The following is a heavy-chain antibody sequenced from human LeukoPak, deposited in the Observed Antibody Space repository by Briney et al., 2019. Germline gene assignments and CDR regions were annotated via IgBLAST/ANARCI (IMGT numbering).Heavy chain of an antibody. J-gene: IGHJ2*01. CDR2: IKPDGSEE. Sequence: GGSLRLFWVASGFPFDVYWMSWVRQGPGKALEWVANIKPDGSEEYYADSVKRRLTVSRDKAKNSLFLQMNRLRVEDTAVYYCAKEKTVAGWYFDLWGRGTLVTVSS. CDR1: GFPFDVYW. D-gene: IGHD6-19*01. V-gene: IGHV3-7*01. CDR3: AKEKTVAGWYFDL.